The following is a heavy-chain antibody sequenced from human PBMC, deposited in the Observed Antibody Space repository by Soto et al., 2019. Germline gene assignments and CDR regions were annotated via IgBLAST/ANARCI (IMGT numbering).Heavy chain of an antibody. D-gene: IGHD6-13*01. J-gene: IGHJ4*02. V-gene: IGHV2-5*02. CDR3: AHSRGGIAAADSTGNFDY. Sequence: QITLKESGPPLVKPTQTLTLTCTFSGFSLSTSGVGVGWIRQPPGKALEWLALIYWDDDKRYSPSLKSRLTITKDTSKNQVVLTMTNMDPVDTATYYCAHSRGGIAAADSTGNFDYWGQGTLVTVSS. CDR1: GFSLSTSGVG. CDR2: IYWDDDK.